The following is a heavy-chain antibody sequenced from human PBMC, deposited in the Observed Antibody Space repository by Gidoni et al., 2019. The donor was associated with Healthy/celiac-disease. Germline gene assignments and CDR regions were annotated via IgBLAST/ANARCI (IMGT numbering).Heavy chain of an antibody. J-gene: IGHJ4*02. CDR1: GFTFSSYA. D-gene: IGHD3-10*01. V-gene: IGHV3-30-3*01. CDR2: ISYDGSNK. Sequence: QVQLVESGGGVVQPGRSLRLSCAASGFTFSSYAMHWVRQAPGKGLEWVAVISYDGSNKYYADSVKGRFTISRDNSKNTLYLQMNSLRAEDTAVYYCARGVTMVRGVTDEFDYWGQGTLVTVSS. CDR3: ARGVTMVRGVTDEFDY.